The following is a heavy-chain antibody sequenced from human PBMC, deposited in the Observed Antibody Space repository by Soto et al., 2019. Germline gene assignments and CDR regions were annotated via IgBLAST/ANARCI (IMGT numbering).Heavy chain of an antibody. CDR1: GCSMSNYH. J-gene: IGHJ3*02. CDR3: ARMITINAFDI. D-gene: IGHD3-16*01. CDR2: IYYRGST. V-gene: IGHV4-59*01. Sequence: SEIPSLTWPVSGCSMSNYHLSWIRPPPGKGLEWLGYIYYRGSTNYTPPLKSRVTISVDTSKNQFSLKLSSVTAADTAVYYCARMITINAFDIWGQGKMVTVS.